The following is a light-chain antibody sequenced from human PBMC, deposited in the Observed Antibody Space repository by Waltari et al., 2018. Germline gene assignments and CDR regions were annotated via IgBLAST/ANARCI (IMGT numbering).Light chain of an antibody. J-gene: IGKJ4*01. CDR1: QNINNY. Sequence: VGDRVTITCRASQNINNYLNWYHQTPGKAPKLLIYATSNLQSGVPSRFSGSGSGTDFTLTISSLQPEDFATYYCQQSYAIPLTFGGGTKVEI. CDR2: ATS. CDR3: QQSYAIPLT. V-gene: IGKV1-39*01.